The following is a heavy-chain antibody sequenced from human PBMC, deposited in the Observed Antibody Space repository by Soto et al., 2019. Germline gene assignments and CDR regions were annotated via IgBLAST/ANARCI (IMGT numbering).Heavy chain of an antibody. D-gene: IGHD2-15*01. V-gene: IGHV1-69*13. CDR2: IVPIFATT. Sequence: SVKVSCKASGGPFSNYAMSWVRQAPGQGLEWMGGIVPIFATTKYEQKFQGRITITADESTSTAYMELGSLRSEDTAVYYCARGSTDCSGGSCYSFNFYYYGMDGWGQGTTVTVSS. J-gene: IGHJ6*02. CDR1: GGPFSNYA. CDR3: ARGSTDCSGGSCYSFNFYYYGMDG.